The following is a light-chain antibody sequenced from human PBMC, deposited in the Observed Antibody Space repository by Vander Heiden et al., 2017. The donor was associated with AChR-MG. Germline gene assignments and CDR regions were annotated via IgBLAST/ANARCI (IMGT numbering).Light chain of an antibody. V-gene: IGLV1-44*01. J-gene: IGLJ3*02. CDR3: AAWDDSLNGNWV. Sequence: QSVLTQPPSASGTPGQRVPISCSGSSSNIGSNTVNWYQQLPGTAPKLRIYSNNQRPAGVPDRFSGSKSGTSASLAISGLQSEDEAEYYCAAWDDSLNGNWVFGGGTKRTIL. CDR2: SNN. CDR1: SSNIGSNT.